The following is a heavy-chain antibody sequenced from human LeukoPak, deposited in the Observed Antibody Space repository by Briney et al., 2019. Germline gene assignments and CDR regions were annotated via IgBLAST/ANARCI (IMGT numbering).Heavy chain of an antibody. CDR1: GFTFSSYA. J-gene: IGHJ4*02. D-gene: IGHD4-11*01. V-gene: IGHV3-30-3*01. CDR3: ARAPSASTVTTGGFDY. Sequence: QPGGSLRLSCAASGFTFSSYAMHWVRQAPGKGLEWVSIISYDGSNKYYADSVKGRFTISRDDSKNTLYLQMNSLRAEDTAVYYCARAPSASTVTTGGFDYWGQGTLVTVSS. CDR2: ISYDGSNK.